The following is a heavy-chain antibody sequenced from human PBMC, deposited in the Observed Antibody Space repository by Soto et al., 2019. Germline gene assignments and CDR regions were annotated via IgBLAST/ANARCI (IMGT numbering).Heavy chain of an antibody. CDR1: GGSFSGYY. CDR3: ASATDYIGGSYRFHLSFDY. D-gene: IGHD3-16*02. Sequence: NPSETLSLTCAVYGGSFSGYYWSWIRQPPGKGLEWIGEINHSGSTNYNPSLKSRVTISVDTSKNQFSLKLSSVTAADTAVYYCASATDYIGGSYRFHLSFDYWGQGTLVTVSS. V-gene: IGHV4-34*01. J-gene: IGHJ4*02. CDR2: INHSGST.